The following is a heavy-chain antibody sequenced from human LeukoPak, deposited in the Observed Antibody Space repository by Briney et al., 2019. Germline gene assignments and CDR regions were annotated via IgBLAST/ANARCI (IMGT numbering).Heavy chain of an antibody. D-gene: IGHD2-2*01. Sequence: SETLSLTCTVSGGSISSYYWRWIRQPPGEGLVWIGYIYYSGSTNYNPSLMSRVTISVDTSKNQFSLKLSSVTAADTAVYYCARFEAGYCSSTSCPRTDAFDIWGQGTMVTVSS. J-gene: IGHJ3*02. CDR1: GGSISSYY. V-gene: IGHV4-59*01. CDR3: ARFEAGYCSSTSCPRTDAFDI. CDR2: IYYSGST.